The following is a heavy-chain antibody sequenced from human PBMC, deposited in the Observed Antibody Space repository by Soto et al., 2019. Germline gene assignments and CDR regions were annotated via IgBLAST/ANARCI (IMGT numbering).Heavy chain of an antibody. CDR1: GFTFSSYA. V-gene: IGHV3-23*01. Sequence: GGSLRLSCAASGFTFSSYAMSWVRQAPGKGLEWVSAISGSGGSTYYAGSVKGRFTISRDNSKNTLYLQMNSLRAEDTAVYYCAKFDDYGDYDLGRVDYWGQGTLVTVSS. CDR2: ISGSGGST. J-gene: IGHJ4*02. CDR3: AKFDDYGDYDLGRVDY. D-gene: IGHD4-17*01.